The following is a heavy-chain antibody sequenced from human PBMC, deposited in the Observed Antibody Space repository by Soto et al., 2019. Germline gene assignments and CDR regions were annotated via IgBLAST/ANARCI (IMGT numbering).Heavy chain of an antibody. CDR3: ARDRIAARLPPDY. D-gene: IGHD6-6*01. CDR2: ISSSGSTI. J-gene: IGHJ4*02. Sequence: GGSLRLSCAASGFTFSDYYMSWIRQAPGKGLEWVSYISSSGSTIYYADSVKGRFTISRDNAKNSLYLQMNSLRAEDTAVYYCARDRIAARLPPDYWGQGTLVTVSS. V-gene: IGHV3-11*01. CDR1: GFTFSDYY.